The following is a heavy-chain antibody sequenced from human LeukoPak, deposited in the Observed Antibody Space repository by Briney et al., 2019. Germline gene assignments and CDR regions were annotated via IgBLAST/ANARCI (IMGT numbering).Heavy chain of an antibody. V-gene: IGHV4-59*01. Sequence: KSSETLSLTCTVSGGSISSSYWSWILRPPGKGLEWIGYIYYSGSTNYNPSLKSRVTISVDTSKNQFSLKLSSVTAADTAVYYCARYNYDFWSGYSKWFDPWGQGTLVTVSS. J-gene: IGHJ5*02. CDR2: IYYSGST. D-gene: IGHD3-3*01. CDR3: ARYNYDFWSGYSKWFDP. CDR1: GGSISSSY.